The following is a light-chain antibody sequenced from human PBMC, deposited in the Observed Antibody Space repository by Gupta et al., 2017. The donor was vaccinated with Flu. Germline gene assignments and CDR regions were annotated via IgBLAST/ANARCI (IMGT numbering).Light chain of an antibody. J-gene: IGLJ3*02. Sequence: ALTQPASVSGSPGQAIHISCIAISKDFGGSNYVSWYQQHPGKVHNLMIYGVSKRSAGVSNRFSGSKSGNTASLTISGIQAEAEADYYCMSDASSTLVFGGGTKVTVL. V-gene: IGLV2-14*01. CDR1: SKDFGGSNY. CDR2: GVS. CDR3: MSDASSTLV.